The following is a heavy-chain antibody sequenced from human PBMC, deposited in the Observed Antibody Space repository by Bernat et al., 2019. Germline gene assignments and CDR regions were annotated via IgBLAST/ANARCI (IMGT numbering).Heavy chain of an antibody. Sequence: QLQLQESGSGLVKPSQTLSLTCAVSGDSVNSGSCYWSWIRQPPGKGLEWIGYVSYRGSTNYNPSLKNRVTISADTSKNQFSLKLSSVTAADTAVYYCARDNGIVGAAWYFDLWGRGTLVSVSS. CDR2: VSYRGST. J-gene: IGHJ2*01. V-gene: IGHV4-61*01. CDR1: GDSVNSGSCY. CDR3: ARDNGIVGAAWYFDL. D-gene: IGHD1-26*01.